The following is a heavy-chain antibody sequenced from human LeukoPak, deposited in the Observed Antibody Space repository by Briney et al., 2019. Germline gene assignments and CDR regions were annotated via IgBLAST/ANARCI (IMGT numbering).Heavy chain of an antibody. CDR3: ARDGVVVPAAKEYYYYYYGMDV. J-gene: IGHJ6*02. D-gene: IGHD2-2*01. Sequence: PGGFLRLSCAASGFTFSTYSMNWVRQAPGKGLEWGSSISSSSSYIYYADSVKGRFTISRDNAKNSLYLQMNSLRAEDTVVYYCARDGVVVPAAKEYYYYYYGMDVWGQGTTVTVSS. V-gene: IGHV3-21*01. CDR2: ISSSSSYI. CDR1: GFTFSTYS.